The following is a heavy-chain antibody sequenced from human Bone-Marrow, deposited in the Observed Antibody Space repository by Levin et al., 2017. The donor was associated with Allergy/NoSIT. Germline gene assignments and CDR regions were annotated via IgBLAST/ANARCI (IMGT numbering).Heavy chain of an antibody. CDR1: GYIFTKSW. V-gene: IGHV5-51*01. CDR3: ARLFLIVDVLYYFDY. Sequence: KVSCKASGYIFTKSWIGWVRQMPGKGLEWLGIVYPGDSDTRYSPSFQGQVTMSVDKSINTAYLQWSSLKASDTAMYYCARLFLIVDVLYYFDYWGQGAQVTVSS. J-gene: IGHJ4*02. CDR2: VYPGDSDT. D-gene: IGHD1-26*01.